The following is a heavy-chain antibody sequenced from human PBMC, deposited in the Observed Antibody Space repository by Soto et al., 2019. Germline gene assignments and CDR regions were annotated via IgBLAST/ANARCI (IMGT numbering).Heavy chain of an antibody. CDR1: GYTFTNYD. Sequence: ASVQVSCKASGYTFTNYDINWVRQAHGQGLEWMGWISAYNGDTNYAQKLQGRVTMTTDTSTSTAYRELRSLRSDDTAVYYRARSGLPVPVVVVGNTAFAPWGQGTLVTVSS. CDR2: ISAYNGDT. V-gene: IGHV1-18*01. CDR3: ARSGLPVPVVVVGNTAFAP. D-gene: IGHD2-15*01. J-gene: IGHJ5*02.